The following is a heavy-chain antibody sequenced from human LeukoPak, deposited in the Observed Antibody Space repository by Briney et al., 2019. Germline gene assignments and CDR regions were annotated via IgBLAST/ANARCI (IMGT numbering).Heavy chain of an antibody. CDR2: ISGSGGST. J-gene: IGHJ4*02. D-gene: IGHD2-15*01. CDR3: AKDSGYCSGGSCYSRYYFDY. Sequence: PGGSLRLSCAASGFTFTNYAVSWVRQAPGKGLEWVSAISGSGGSTYYADSVKGRFTISRDNSKNTLYLQMHSLRAEDTAVYYCAKDSGYCSGGSCYSRYYFDYWGQGTLVTVSS. CDR1: GFTFTNYA. V-gene: IGHV3-23*01.